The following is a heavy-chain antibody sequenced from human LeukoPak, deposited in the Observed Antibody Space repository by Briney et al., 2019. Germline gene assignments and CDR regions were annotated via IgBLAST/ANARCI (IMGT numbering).Heavy chain of an antibody. D-gene: IGHD3-16*02. CDR3: ARGRFGGVIVPLDY. Sequence: GGSLRLSCLASKFTFNNYAMTWVRQAPGKGLEWVSSISSSSSYIYYADSVKGRFTISRDNAKNSLYLQMNSLRAEDTAVYYCARGRFGGVIVPLDYWGQGTLVTVSS. CDR1: KFTFNNYA. V-gene: IGHV3-21*01. J-gene: IGHJ4*02. CDR2: ISSSSSYI.